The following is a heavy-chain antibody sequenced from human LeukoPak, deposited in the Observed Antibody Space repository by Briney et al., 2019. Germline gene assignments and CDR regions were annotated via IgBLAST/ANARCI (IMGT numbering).Heavy chain of an antibody. J-gene: IGHJ4*02. D-gene: IGHD5-24*01. V-gene: IGHV3-21*01. CDR2: ISTSNYI. Sequence: GGSLRLSCAASGLTFSSYAMSWVRQAPGKGLEWVSGISTSNYIFYADSVRGRFTISRDNARNSLSLQMNSLRAEDTAAYYCARSRDDYNNIPFDYWGQGTLVSVSS. CDR3: ARSRDDYNNIPFDY. CDR1: GLTFSSYA.